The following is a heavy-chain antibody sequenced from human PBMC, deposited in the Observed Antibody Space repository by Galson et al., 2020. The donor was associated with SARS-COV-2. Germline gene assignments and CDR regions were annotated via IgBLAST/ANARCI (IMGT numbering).Heavy chain of an antibody. CDR3: ARWGCSGGTCFAGAYFDH. V-gene: IGHV3-48*03. J-gene: IGHJ4*02. CDR1: GFTVSSYE. CDR2: ISNRGSTK. Sequence: GESLKISCAVSGFTVSSYEMSWVRQAPGKGLAWLSYISNRGSTKHYGDSVKGRFTISRDSAKNSLILQMDSLRAEDTAVYYCARWGCSGGTCFAGAYFDHWGQGTPVTVS. D-gene: IGHD2-15*01.